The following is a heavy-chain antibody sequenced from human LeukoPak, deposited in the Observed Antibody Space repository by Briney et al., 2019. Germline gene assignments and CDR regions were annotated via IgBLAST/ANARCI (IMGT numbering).Heavy chain of an antibody. CDR2: IRYDGSNK. J-gene: IGHJ4*02. CDR1: GFTFSSYG. V-gene: IGHV3-30*02. Sequence: PGGSLRLSCAASGFTFSSYGMHWVRQAPGKGLEWVAFIRYDGSNKYYADSVKGRFTISRDNSKNSLYLQMNSLRAEDTAVYYCARQGGGGRINDYWGQGTLVTVSS. D-gene: IGHD1-26*01. CDR3: ARQGGGGRINDY.